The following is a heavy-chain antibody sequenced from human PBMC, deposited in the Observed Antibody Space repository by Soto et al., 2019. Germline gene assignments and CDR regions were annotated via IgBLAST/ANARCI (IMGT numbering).Heavy chain of an antibody. D-gene: IGHD3-10*01. CDR1: GFTVSSYG. V-gene: IGHV3-33*01. J-gene: IGHJ5*02. CDR2: VWYDGSDK. CDR3: AREAGWFDP. Sequence: QVQLVESGGGVVQPGRSLRLSCAASGFTVSSYGMHWVRQAPGKGLEWVAVVWYDGSDKYSPDSVKGRFTISRDNSKNTLYLEMNSLGVEDTGVYYCAREAGWFDPWGQGTLVTVSS.